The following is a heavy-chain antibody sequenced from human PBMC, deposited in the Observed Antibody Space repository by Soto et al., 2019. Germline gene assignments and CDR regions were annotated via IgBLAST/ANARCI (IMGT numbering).Heavy chain of an antibody. CDR1: GFTFSTYG. D-gene: IGHD3-10*01. J-gene: IGHJ6*03. CDR2: YGGSGGSR. Sequence: DVQLLESGGGLVQWGGSLRLSCVTSGFTFSTYGMTWVRQAPGKGLEWVSYGGSGGSRYYAESVKGRFNISRDNSKNTLSLEMNSLRAEDTATYSCVKFRGRAYPYYYMDVWGKGTTVTVSS. V-gene: IGHV3-23*01. CDR3: VKFRGRAYPYYYMDV.